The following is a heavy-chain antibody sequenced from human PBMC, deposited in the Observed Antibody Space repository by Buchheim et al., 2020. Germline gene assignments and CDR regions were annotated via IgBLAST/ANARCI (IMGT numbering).Heavy chain of an antibody. Sequence: QVQLVESGGGVVQPGRSLRLSCAASGFTFSSYGMHWVRQAPGKGLEWVAVISYDGSNKYYADSVKGRFTISRDNSKNTLYLQMNSLRAEDTAVYYCARDSPYYDSSGYVSWYFDLWGRGTL. J-gene: IGHJ2*01. CDR1: GFTFSSYG. CDR2: ISYDGSNK. CDR3: ARDSPYYDSSGYVSWYFDL. V-gene: IGHV3-30*03. D-gene: IGHD3-22*01.